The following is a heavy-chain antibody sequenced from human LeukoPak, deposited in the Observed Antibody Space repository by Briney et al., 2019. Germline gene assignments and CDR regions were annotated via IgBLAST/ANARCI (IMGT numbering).Heavy chain of an antibody. V-gene: IGHV3-15*01. D-gene: IGHD4-17*01. J-gene: IGHJ4*02. CDR2: IKGEPDGWTT. CDR3: ARRAGEYSHPYDY. CDR1: GFTFSHAW. Sequence: GGSLRLSCAASGFTFSHAWMSWVRQAPGKGLEWLGRIKGEPDGWTTDYATPVKGRFTISRDDSKNTLYLQMNSLRAEDTAVYYCARRAGEYSHPYDYWGQGTLVTVSS.